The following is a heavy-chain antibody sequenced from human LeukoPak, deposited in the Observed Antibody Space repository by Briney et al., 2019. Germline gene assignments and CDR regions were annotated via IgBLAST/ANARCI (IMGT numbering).Heavy chain of an antibody. CDR3: ARGGPLDLYYFDY. J-gene: IGHJ4*02. CDR2: IIPIFGTA. V-gene: IGHV1-69*05. Sequence: GASVKVSCKASGGTFSSYAISWVRQAPGQGLEWMGGIIPIFGTANYAQKFQGRVTITTDESTSTAYMELSSLRSEDTAVYYCARGGPLDLYYFDYWGQGTLVTVSS. D-gene: IGHD6-6*01. CDR1: GGTFSSYA.